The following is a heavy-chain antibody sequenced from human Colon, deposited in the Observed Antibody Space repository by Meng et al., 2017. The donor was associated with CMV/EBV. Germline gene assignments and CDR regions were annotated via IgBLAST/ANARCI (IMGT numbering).Heavy chain of an antibody. Sequence: WGSLSLSCAASGFTFSSYSMNWVRQAPGKGLEWVSSISSSSSYIYYADSVKGRFTISRDNAKNSLYLQMTSLRAEDTAVYYCARDLPGPTTVTYPTYYYYYGMDVWGQGTTVTVSS. CDR3: ARDLPGPTTVTYPTYYYYYGMDV. D-gene: IGHD4-17*01. CDR1: GFTFSSYS. CDR2: ISSSSSYI. V-gene: IGHV3-21*01. J-gene: IGHJ6*02.